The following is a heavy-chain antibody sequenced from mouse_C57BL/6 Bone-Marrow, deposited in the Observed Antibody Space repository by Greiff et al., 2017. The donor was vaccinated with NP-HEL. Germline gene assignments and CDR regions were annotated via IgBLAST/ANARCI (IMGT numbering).Heavy chain of an antibody. D-gene: IGHD2-3*01. Sequence: QVQLQQPGAELVMPGASVKLSCKASGYTFTSYWMHWVKQRPGQGLEWIGEIDPSDSYTNYNQKFKGKSTLTVDKSSSTAYMQLSSLTSEDSAVYYCAREGGYSYYYAMDYWGQGTSVTVSS. V-gene: IGHV1-69*01. CDR3: AREGGYSYYYAMDY. CDR2: IDPSDSYT. J-gene: IGHJ4*01. CDR1: GYTFTSYW.